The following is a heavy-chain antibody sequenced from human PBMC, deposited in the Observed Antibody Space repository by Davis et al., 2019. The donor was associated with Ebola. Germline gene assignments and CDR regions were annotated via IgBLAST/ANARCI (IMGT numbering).Heavy chain of an antibody. CDR2: ISGSGGST. Sequence: PGGSLRLSCAASGFTFSSYAMSRVRQAPGKGLEWVSAISGSGGSTYYADSVKGRFTVSRDNSKKTMYLQMNSLRAEDTAVYYCARSGLSFGVVKYHYGMDVWGKGTTVTVSS. J-gene: IGHJ6*04. V-gene: IGHV3-23*01. D-gene: IGHD3-3*01. CDR1: GFTFSSYA. CDR3: ARSGLSFGVVKYHYGMDV.